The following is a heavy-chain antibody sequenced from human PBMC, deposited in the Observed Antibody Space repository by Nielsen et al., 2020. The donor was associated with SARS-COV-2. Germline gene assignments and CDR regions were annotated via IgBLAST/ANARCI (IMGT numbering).Heavy chain of an antibody. Sequence: ASVKVSCKASGYTFTKNYMQWVRQAPGQGLEWMGLINPTNGGTTYAQKFLGTVNMTRDTSTSTVYMELSSLRSDDPAVYYCARDSSGTYRRVDYWGQGTLVTVSS. V-gene: IGHV1-46*01. D-gene: IGHD3-22*01. J-gene: IGHJ4*02. CDR3: ARDSSGTYRRVDY. CDR2: INPTNGGT. CDR1: GYTFTKNY.